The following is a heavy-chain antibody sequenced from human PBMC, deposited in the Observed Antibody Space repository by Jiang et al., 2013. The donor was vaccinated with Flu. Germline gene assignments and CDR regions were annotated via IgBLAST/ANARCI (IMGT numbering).Heavy chain of an antibody. Sequence: GAEVKKPGASMKVSCKASGYTFTSYYMHWVRQAPGQGLEWMGIINPSGGSTSYAQKFQGRVTMTRDTSTSTVYMELSSLRSEDTAVYYCARGSWWELGYLERLFYVWGQGTTVTVSS. D-gene: IGHD1-1*01. CDR3: ARGSWWELGYLERLFYV. J-gene: IGHJ6*02. V-gene: IGHV1-46*03. CDR2: INPSGGST. CDR1: GYTFTSYY.